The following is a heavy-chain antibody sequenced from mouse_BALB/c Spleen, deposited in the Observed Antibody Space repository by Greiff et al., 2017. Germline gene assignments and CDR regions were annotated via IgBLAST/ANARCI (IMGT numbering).Heavy chain of an antibody. CDR3: VRQHYDYDWFAY. J-gene: IGHJ3*01. V-gene: IGHV10-1*02. D-gene: IGHD2-4*01. Sequence: DVKLVESGGGLVQPKGSLKLSCAASGFTFNTYAMNWVRQAPGKGLEWVARIRSKSNNYATYYADSVKDRFTISRDDSQSMLYLQMNNLKTEDTAMYYCVRQHYDYDWFAYWGQGTLVTVSA. CDR1: GFTFNTYA. CDR2: IRSKSNNYAT.